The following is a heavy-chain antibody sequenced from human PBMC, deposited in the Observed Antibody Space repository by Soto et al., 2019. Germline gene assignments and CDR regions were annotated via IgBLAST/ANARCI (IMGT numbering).Heavy chain of an antibody. Sequence: EVQLLESGGGLVQPGGSLRLSCAASGFTFNNYAMSLVRKAPGKGLEWVSAISGGGDTTSYADSVKGRFTVSSDGSTNTLDLQMSSLRAEDAAQYYCAKGLGGSGSITPRVDCWAKGTLGNVSA. D-gene: IGHD3-10*01. CDR3: AKGLGGSGSITPRVDC. CDR2: ISGGGDTT. V-gene: IGHV3-23*01. CDR1: GFTFNNYA. J-gene: IGHJ4*02.